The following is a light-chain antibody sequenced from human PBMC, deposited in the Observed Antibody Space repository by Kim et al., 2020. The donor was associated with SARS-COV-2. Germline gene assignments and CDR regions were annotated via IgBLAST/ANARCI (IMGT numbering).Light chain of an antibody. Sequence: ASVRVSVTCTDRASQHISYFLNWYQHNPGKAPNLLISSASSLPPGAPSRFSASASGTDFRLTISRLQSEDFSSYYCQQSFDSAVTFGGGTKVDIK. CDR2: SAS. V-gene: IGKV1-39*01. CDR1: QHISYF. J-gene: IGKJ4*01. CDR3: QQSFDSAVT.